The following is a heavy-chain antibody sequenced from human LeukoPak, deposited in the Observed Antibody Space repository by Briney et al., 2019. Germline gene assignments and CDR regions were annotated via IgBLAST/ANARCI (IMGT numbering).Heavy chain of an antibody. Sequence: KTSQTLSLTCTVSGGSISSGSYYWSWIRQPAGKGLEWIGRIYTSGSTNYNPSLKRRVTISVDTSKNQFSLKLSSVTAADTAVYYCARGPGDFWSGYQMDYWGQGTLVTVSS. D-gene: IGHD3-3*01. CDR3: ARGPGDFWSGYQMDY. V-gene: IGHV4-61*02. J-gene: IGHJ4*02. CDR1: GGSISSGSYY. CDR2: IYTSGST.